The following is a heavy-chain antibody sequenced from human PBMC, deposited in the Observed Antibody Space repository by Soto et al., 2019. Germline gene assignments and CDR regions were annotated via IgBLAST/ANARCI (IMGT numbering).Heavy chain of an antibody. CDR1: GFTFSSYG. CDR2: ISYDGSNK. D-gene: IGHD6-13*01. CDR3: AKDNVRPYSSSLLAGVDY. Sequence: QVQLVESGGGVVQPGRSLRLSCAASGFTFSSYGMHWVRQAPGKGLEWVAVISYDGSNKYYADSVKGRFTISRDNSKNTXXLQMNSLRAEDTAVYYCAKDNVRPYSSSLLAGVDYWGQGTLVTVSS. J-gene: IGHJ4*02. V-gene: IGHV3-30*18.